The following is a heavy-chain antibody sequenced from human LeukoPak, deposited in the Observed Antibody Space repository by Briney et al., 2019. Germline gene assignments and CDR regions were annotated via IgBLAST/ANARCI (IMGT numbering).Heavy chain of an antibody. V-gene: IGHV1-2*06. CDR2: INPNSGGT. J-gene: IGHJ4*02. CDR1: GYTFIGYY. CDR3: ASPDSSSWYRLDY. Sequence: GASVKVSCKASGYTFIGYYMHWVRQAPGQGLEWMGRINPNSGGTNYAQKFQGRVTMTRDTSISTAYMELSRLRSDDTAVYYCASPDSSSWYRLDYWGQGTLVTASS. D-gene: IGHD6-13*01.